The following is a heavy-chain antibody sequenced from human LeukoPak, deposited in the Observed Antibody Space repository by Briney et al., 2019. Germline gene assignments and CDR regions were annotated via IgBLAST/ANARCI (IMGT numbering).Heavy chain of an antibody. Sequence: PGGSLRLSCAASGFTFSNYAMNWVRQAPGKGLEWVSSISRSGNFIYYGDSVKGRFTISRDNAENSLYLQMNSLRAEDTAVYYCARVETTGRTWGQGTLVSVSA. CDR3: ARVETTGRT. CDR1: GFTFSNYA. D-gene: IGHD1-14*01. J-gene: IGHJ4*02. CDR2: ISRSGNFI. V-gene: IGHV3-21*01.